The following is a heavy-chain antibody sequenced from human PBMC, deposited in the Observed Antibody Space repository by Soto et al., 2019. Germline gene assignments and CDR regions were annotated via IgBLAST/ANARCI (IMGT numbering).Heavy chain of an antibody. D-gene: IGHD6-13*01. Sequence: SETLSLTCAVYGGSFSGYYWSWIRQPPGKGLEWIGEINHSGSTNYNPSLKSRVTISVDTSKNQFSLKLSSVTAADTAVYYCARVGSSSSNWFDPWGQGTLVTVSS. V-gene: IGHV4-34*01. CDR1: GGSFSGYY. CDR3: ARVGSSSSNWFDP. J-gene: IGHJ5*02. CDR2: INHSGST.